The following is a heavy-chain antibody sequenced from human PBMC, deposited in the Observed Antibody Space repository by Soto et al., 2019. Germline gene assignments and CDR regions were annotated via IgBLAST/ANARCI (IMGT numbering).Heavy chain of an antibody. V-gene: IGHV3-23*01. D-gene: IGHD4-17*01. Sequence: GGPLRLSCAASGFTFSSYAMSWVRQAPGKGLEWVSAISGSGGSTYYPDSVKGRFTISRDSSKNTLYLQMNSLRAEDTAVYYCAKDPTSALPQYYFDYWGQGTLVTVSS. CDR1: GFTFSSYA. CDR3: AKDPTSALPQYYFDY. J-gene: IGHJ4*02. CDR2: ISGSGGST.